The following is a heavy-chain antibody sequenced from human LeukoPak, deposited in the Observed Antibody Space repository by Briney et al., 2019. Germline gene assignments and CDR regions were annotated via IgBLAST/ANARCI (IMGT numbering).Heavy chain of an antibody. CDR1: GGSFSGYY. V-gene: IGHV4-34*01. Sequence: SETLSLTCAVYGGSFSGYYWSWIRQPPGKGLEWLGEINHSGSTNYNPSLKSRVTISVDTSKNQFSLKLSSVTAADTAVYYCARGRLGYCSGGSCYSYSNWFDPWGQGTLVTVSS. CDR2: INHSGST. J-gene: IGHJ5*02. CDR3: ARGRLGYCSGGSCYSYSNWFDP. D-gene: IGHD2-15*01.